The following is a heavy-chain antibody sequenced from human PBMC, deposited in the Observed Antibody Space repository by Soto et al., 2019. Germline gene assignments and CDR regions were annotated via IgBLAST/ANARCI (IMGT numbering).Heavy chain of an antibody. V-gene: IGHV1-58*02. D-gene: IGHD3-22*01. J-gene: IGHJ3*02. Sequence: ASVKVSCKASGFTFTSSAMQWVRQARGQRLEWIGWIVVGSGNTNYAQKFQERVTITRDMSTSTAYMELSSLRSEDTAVYYCAADHYYDSSGYDAFDIWGQGTMVTVSS. CDR3: AADHYYDSSGYDAFDI. CDR1: GFTFTSSA. CDR2: IVVGSGNT.